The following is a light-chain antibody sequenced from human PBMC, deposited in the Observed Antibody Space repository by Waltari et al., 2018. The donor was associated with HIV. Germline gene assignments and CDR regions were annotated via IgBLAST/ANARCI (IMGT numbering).Light chain of an antibody. CDR2: EVS. V-gene: IGLV2-14*01. J-gene: IGLJ3*02. Sequence: QSALTQPASVSGSPGQSLTISCTGTSTDLRTYNSVSWYQHHPGKAPKVIIYEVSNRPSGVSSRFSGSISANTASLTISGLQAEDEADYFCTSYISSSSPVFGGGTKVTVL. CDR3: TSYISSSSPV. CDR1: STDLRTYNS.